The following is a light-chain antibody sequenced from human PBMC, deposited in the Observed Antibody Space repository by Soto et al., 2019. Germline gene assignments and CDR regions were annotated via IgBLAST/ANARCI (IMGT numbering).Light chain of an antibody. Sequence: EIVMTQSPATLSVSPGGRATLSCRASQSISDTLAWYQQKPGQAPRLLIYGASTRATGFPARFSGSGSGTDFTLTISSLQSEDFAVYYCQRYNNWPWTFGQGTKVDIK. CDR3: QRYNNWPWT. CDR2: GAS. J-gene: IGKJ1*01. V-gene: IGKV3-15*01. CDR1: QSISDT.